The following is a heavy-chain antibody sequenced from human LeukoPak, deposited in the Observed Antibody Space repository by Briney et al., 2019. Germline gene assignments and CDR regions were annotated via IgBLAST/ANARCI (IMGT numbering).Heavy chain of an antibody. CDR3: ARPSSGWYAVFDY. CDR2: ISYDGSKK. CDR1: GFTFSSYG. Sequence: QPGRSLRLSCAASGFTFSSYGMHWVRQAPGKGLEWVAVISYDGSKKFYADSVKGRFTISRDNSKNTLYLQMNSLRAEDTAVYYCARPSSGWYAVFDYWGQGTLVTVSS. J-gene: IGHJ4*02. D-gene: IGHD6-19*01. V-gene: IGHV3-30*03.